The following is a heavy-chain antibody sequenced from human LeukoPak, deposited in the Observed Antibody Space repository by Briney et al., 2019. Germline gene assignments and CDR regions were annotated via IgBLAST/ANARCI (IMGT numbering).Heavy chain of an antibody. CDR1: GGSISSSSYY. V-gene: IGHV4-39*07. CDR2: IYYSGGT. CDR3: ARGRDTLAAAGDY. D-gene: IGHD6-13*01. J-gene: IGHJ4*02. Sequence: SETLSLTCTVSGGSISSSSYYWGWIRQPPGKGLEWIGSIYYSGGTNYNPSLKSRVTISVDTSKNQFSLKLSSVTAADTAVYYCARGRDTLAAAGDYWGQGTLVTVSS.